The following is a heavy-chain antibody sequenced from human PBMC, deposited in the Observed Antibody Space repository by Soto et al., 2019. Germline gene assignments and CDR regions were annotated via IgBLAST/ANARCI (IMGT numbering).Heavy chain of an antibody. V-gene: IGHV3-74*01. CDR2: TKTDGTT. CDR3: VRDMRPVPWYGGISSAFDM. Sequence: GGSLRLSCAASGFTFSRHWIHWVRQAPGQGLVWVSRTKTDGTTSFADSVRGRFTISRDNAENTLYLQMNSLRAEDTAVYYCVRDMRPVPWYGGISSAFDMWGQGTMVT. CDR1: GFTFSRHW. D-gene: IGHD3-10*01. J-gene: IGHJ3*02.